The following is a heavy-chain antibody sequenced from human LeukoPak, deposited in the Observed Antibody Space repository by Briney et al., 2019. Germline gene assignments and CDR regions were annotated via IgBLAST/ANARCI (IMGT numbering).Heavy chain of an antibody. J-gene: IGHJ3*02. Sequence: GASVKVSCKASGYTFTSYYMHWVRQAPGQGLEWMGIINPSGGSTSYAQKFQGRVTMTRDTSTSTVYMELSSLRSEDTAVYYCARGIWDYGGNSVGDAFDIWGQGTMVTVSS. D-gene: IGHD4-23*01. CDR2: INPSGGST. CDR3: ARGIWDYGGNSVGDAFDI. CDR1: GYTFTSYY. V-gene: IGHV1-46*01.